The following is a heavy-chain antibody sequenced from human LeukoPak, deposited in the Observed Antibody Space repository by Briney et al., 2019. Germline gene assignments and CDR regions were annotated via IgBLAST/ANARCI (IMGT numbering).Heavy chain of an antibody. CDR2: ISSDGNNK. J-gene: IGHJ6*02. V-gene: IGHV3-30-3*01. CDR1: GFSFSTYT. CDR3: ARGGGLDV. D-gene: IGHD3-16*01. Sequence: GGSLRLSCAASGFSFSTYTMHWVRQAPGKGLEWVAVISSDGNNKSYADSVKGRFTISRDNAKNSLYLQMSNLRAEDTAVYFCARGGGLDVWGQGATVTVSS.